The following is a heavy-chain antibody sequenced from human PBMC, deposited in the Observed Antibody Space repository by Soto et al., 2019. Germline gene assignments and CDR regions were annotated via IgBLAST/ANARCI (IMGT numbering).Heavy chain of an antibody. J-gene: IGHJ6*02. Sequence: RLSCAGSGCMFSSFAMTWVRQAPGKGLEWVSTTRSNGEDTYYADSVKGRFTVSRYNSKNTLFLEMSSLRAEDWAIYYCAKDSKSVSVSADLVYGMHXWGQGTPVTVS. CDR2: TRSNGEDT. CDR3: AKDSKSVSVSADLVYGMHX. CDR1: GCMFSSFA. V-gene: IGHV3-23*01. D-gene: IGHD2-2*01.